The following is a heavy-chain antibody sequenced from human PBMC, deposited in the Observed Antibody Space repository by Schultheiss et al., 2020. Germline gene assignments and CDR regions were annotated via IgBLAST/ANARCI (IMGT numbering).Heavy chain of an antibody. V-gene: IGHV3-74*01. CDR3: ARFFEQCPIDY. D-gene: IGHD6-19*01. J-gene: IGHJ4*02. CDR2: VNSDGSST. Sequence: GGSLRLSCAASGFTFSTYWMHWVRQAPGKGLVWVSRVNSDGSSTSYADSVKGRFTISRDNAKNTLYLQMNSLRAEDTAVYYCARFFEQCPIDYWGQGTLVTVSS. CDR1: GFTFSTYW.